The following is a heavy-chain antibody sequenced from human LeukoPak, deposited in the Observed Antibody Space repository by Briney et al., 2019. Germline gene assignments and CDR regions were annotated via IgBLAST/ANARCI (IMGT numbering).Heavy chain of an antibody. CDR3: ARPVAGTSFFDY. J-gene: IGHJ4*02. D-gene: IGHD6-19*01. V-gene: IGHV4-39*01. CDR1: GGSISSSSYY. Sequence: PSETLSLTXTVSGGSISSSSYYWGWIRQPPGKGLEWIGSIYYSGSTYYNPSLKSRVTISVDTSKNQFSLKLSSVTAADTAVYYCARPVAGTSFFDYWGQGTLVTVSS. CDR2: IYYSGST.